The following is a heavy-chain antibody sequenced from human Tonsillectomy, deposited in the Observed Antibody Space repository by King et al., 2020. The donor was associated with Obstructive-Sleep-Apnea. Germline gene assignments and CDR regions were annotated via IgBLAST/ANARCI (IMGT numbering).Heavy chain of an antibody. V-gene: IGHV1-18*01. CDR1: GYTFTSYG. CDR2: ISAYNGNT. D-gene: IGHD3-10*01. CDR3: ARDPPQTMVRGVIKGYFDY. Sequence: QLVQSGAEVKKPGASVKVSCKASGYTFTSYGISWVRQAPGQGLEWMGWISAYNGNTNYAQKLQGRVTMTTDTSTSTGYVELSSLRSDDTAVYYCARDPPQTMVRGVIKGYFDYWGQGTLVTVSS. J-gene: IGHJ4*02.